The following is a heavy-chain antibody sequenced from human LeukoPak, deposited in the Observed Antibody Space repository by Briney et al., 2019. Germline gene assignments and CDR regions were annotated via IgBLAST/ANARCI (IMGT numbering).Heavy chain of an antibody. CDR2: ISAYNGNT. J-gene: IGHJ5*02. D-gene: IGHD4-23*01. CDR1: GGTFSSYA. Sequence: ASVKVSCKASGGTFSSYAISWVRQAPRQGLEWMGWISAYNGNTNYAQKLQGRVTMTTDTSTSTAYMELRSLRSDDTAVYYCAMVTFNWFDPWGQGTLVTVSS. V-gene: IGHV1-18*01. CDR3: AMVTFNWFDP.